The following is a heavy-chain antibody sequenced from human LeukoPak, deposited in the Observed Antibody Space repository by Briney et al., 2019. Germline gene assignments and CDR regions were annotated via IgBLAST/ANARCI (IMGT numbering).Heavy chain of an antibody. CDR2: IYYSRTT. J-gene: IGHJ4*02. V-gene: IGHV4-59*01. CDR3: ARVESAAGLDY. D-gene: IGHD1-14*01. Sequence: PSETLSLTCTVSGGSISSYYWSWIRQPPGKGLEWIGYIYYSRTTNYNPSLRSRVTISVDTSKNQFSLKLSSVTAADTAVYYCARVESAAGLDYWGQGTLVTVSS. CDR1: GGSISSYY.